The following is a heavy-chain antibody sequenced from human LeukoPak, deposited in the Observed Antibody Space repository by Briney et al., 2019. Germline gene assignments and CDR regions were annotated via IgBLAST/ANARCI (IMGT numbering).Heavy chain of an antibody. V-gene: IGHV3-7*01. CDR1: GFNFREYW. CDR3: VRAGWELDY. CDR2: IKEDGSEI. Sequence: GGSLRLSCAASGFNFREYWMSWVCQAPGKGLQWVAHIKEDGSEIYYLDSVKGRFTIARDDAKNSLYLHMNSLRAEDTALYYCVRAGWELDYWGQGTMVTVSS. D-gene: IGHD1-7*01. J-gene: IGHJ3*01.